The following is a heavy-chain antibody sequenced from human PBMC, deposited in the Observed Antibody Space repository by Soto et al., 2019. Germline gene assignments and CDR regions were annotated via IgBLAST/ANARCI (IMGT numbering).Heavy chain of an antibody. D-gene: IGHD5-12*01. CDR2: IYPGDSDT. V-gene: IGHV5-51*01. Sequence: GESLKISCKGSGYSFTSYWIGWVRQMPGKGLEWMGIIYPGDSDTRYSPSFQGQVTISADKSISTAYLQWSSLKASDTAMYYCARQGHSGYDYDYFDYWGQGTLVTVSS. CDR3: ARQGHSGYDYDYFDY. CDR1: GYSFTSYW. J-gene: IGHJ4*02.